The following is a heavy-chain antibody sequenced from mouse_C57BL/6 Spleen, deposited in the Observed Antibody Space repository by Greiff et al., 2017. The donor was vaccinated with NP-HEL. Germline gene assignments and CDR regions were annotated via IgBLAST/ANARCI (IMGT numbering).Heavy chain of an antibody. CDR1: GFTFSDYG. D-gene: IGHD4-1*01. V-gene: IGHV5-17*01. CDR2: ISSGSSTI. CDR3: ANWETWFAY. Sequence: EVQLQQSGGGLVKPGGSLKLSCAASGFTFSDYGMHWVRQAPEKGLEWVAYISSGSSTIYYADTVKGRFTISRDNAKNTLFLQMTSLRSEDTAMYYCANWETWFAYWGQGTLVTVSA. J-gene: IGHJ3*01.